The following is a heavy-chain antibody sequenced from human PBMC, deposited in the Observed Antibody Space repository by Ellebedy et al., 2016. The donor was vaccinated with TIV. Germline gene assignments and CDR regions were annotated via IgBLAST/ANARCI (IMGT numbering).Heavy chain of an antibody. CDR3: ARLVAVAGWVDYFDY. V-gene: IGHV4-59*01. CDR2: IYYSGST. CDR1: GGSISSYH. J-gene: IGHJ4*02. Sequence: SETLSLXXTVSGGSISSYHWSWIRQTPGKGLEWVGYIYYSGSTNYNPSLRSRLTILVDTSKKQFSLKLSSVTAADTAVYYCARLVAVAGWVDYFDYWGQGTLVTVSS. D-gene: IGHD6-13*01.